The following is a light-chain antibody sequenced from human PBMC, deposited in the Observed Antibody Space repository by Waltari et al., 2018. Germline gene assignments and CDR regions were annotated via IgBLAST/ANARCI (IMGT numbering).Light chain of an antibody. Sequence: EIVLTQSPGTLSLSPGESASLSCRASQRLGNTDLAWYQQKPGQAPRLLIFDASRRATGIPDRFSGSGSGTDFTLTISRLEPEDFAVYFCQKYGRTPRPFGGGTKVEI. J-gene: IGKJ4*01. CDR2: DAS. V-gene: IGKV3-20*01. CDR3: QKYGRTPRP. CDR1: QRLGNTD.